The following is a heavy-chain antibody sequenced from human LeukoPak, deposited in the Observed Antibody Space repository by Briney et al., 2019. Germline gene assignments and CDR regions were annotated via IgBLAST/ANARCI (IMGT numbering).Heavy chain of an antibody. Sequence: SETLSLTCTVSGGSISSGSYYWSWIRQPAGKGLEWIGRIYTSGSTNYNPSLKSRVTISVDTSKNQFSLKLSSVTAADTAVYYCARHLDILTGYFDYWGQGTLVTVSS. D-gene: IGHD3-9*01. J-gene: IGHJ4*02. CDR2: IYTSGST. CDR1: GGSISSGSYY. CDR3: ARHLDILTGYFDY. V-gene: IGHV4-61*02.